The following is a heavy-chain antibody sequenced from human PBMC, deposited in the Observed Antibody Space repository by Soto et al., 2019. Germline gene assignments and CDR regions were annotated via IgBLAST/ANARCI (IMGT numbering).Heavy chain of an antibody. CDR1: GGSIISHL. CDR2: VSHSGST. J-gene: IGHJ3*02. D-gene: IGHD3-16*01. CDR3: AREGPLSGDAFDI. V-gene: IGHV4-59*11. Sequence: SETLSLTCTVSGGSIISHLWSWIRQPPGKGLEWIGYVSHSGSTTHNPSLKSRVTISLDTSKNQVSMQLRSVTAADTAVYYCAREGPLSGDAFDIWGRGTKVTVSS.